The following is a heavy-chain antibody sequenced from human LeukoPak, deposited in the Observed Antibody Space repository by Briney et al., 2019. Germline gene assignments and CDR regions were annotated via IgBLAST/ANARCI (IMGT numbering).Heavy chain of an antibody. Sequence: GGSLRLSCAVSGFTFSDFYMTWIRQAPGKGLEWVSYISNRGSTIHYADSVRGRFTISRDNAKKSLYLQMNSLRAEDTAVYYCARSADRSGYSREITLYYFDYWGQGTLVTVSS. V-gene: IGHV3-11*01. CDR2: ISNRGSTI. CDR3: ARSADRSGYSREITLYYFDY. D-gene: IGHD3-22*01. CDR1: GFTFSDFY. J-gene: IGHJ4*02.